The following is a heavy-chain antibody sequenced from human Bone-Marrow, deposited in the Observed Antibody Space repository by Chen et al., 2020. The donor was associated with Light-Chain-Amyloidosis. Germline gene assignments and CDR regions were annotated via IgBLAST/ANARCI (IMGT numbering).Heavy chain of an antibody. Sequence: EVQLVESGGGLVQPGGSLRLSCAASGFSIDTYWLHWVRQAPGKGRVWVSRISGDASSRIYADSVKGRFTISSDNVKNILYLEMNSLRVEDTATYYCARDLTTVTVWGQGTTVTVSS. V-gene: IGHV3-74*01. CDR1: GFSIDTYW. D-gene: IGHD4-17*01. CDR3: ARDLTTVTV. CDR2: ISGDASSR. J-gene: IGHJ6*02.